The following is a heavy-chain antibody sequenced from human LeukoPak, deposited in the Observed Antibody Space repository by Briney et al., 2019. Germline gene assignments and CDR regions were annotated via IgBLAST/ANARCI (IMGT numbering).Heavy chain of an antibody. CDR1: GGSISSYY. J-gene: IGHJ4*02. D-gene: IGHD6-19*01. CDR2: IYYSGST. CDR3: ATIAVAGSDY. V-gene: IGHV4-59*01. Sequence: PSETLSLTCTVSGGSISSYYWRWLRQPPGKGLEWIGYIYYSGSTNYNPSLKSRVTISVDTSKNQFSLKLSSVTAADTAVYYCATIAVAGSDYWGQGTLVTVSS.